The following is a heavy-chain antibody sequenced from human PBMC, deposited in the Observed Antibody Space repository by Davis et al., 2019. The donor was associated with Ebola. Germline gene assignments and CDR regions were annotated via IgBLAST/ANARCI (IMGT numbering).Heavy chain of an antibody. CDR1: GGTFSSSA. CDR2: IIPHNGNT. D-gene: IGHD1-1*01. Sequence: ASVKVSCKASGGTFSSSAISWVRQAPGQGLEWMGGIIPHNGNTNYAQNVQGRVIMTSDTATTTAYMEVGSLRSDDTAVYYCARAQFPTTSDHWGQGTLVTVSS. V-gene: IGHV1-18*01. J-gene: IGHJ4*02. CDR3: ARAQFPTTSDH.